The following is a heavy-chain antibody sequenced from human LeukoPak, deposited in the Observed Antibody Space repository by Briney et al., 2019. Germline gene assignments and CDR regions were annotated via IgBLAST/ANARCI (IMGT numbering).Heavy chain of an antibody. V-gene: IGHV3-23*01. CDR1: GFTFSSYA. CDR3: AKESAYSTKTYRRGDGGDYFDY. CDR2: ISGSGGST. J-gene: IGHJ4*02. D-gene: IGHD6-13*01. Sequence: PGGSLRLSCAASGFTFSSYAMSWVRQAPGKGLEWVLAISGSGGSTYYADSVKGRFTISRDNSKNTMYLQMNSLRAEDTAVYYCAKESAYSTKTYRRGDGGDYFDYWGQGTLVTVSS.